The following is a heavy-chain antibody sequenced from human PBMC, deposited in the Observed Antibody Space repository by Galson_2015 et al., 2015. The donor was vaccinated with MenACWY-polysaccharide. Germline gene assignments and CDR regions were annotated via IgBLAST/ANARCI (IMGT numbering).Heavy chain of an antibody. CDR1: GDSVSGNSVA. D-gene: IGHD6-19*01. CDR2: TYFRSKWYS. J-gene: IGHJ4*03. CDR3: ARGLAVTGYYFDY. V-gene: IGHV6-1*01. Sequence: CAISGDSVSGNSVAWNWIRQSPSRGLEWLGRTYFRSKWYSDYAESVKSRISINADTSKNQFSLQLNSVTPEDTAVYYCARGLAVTGYYFDYWGQGTMVIVSS.